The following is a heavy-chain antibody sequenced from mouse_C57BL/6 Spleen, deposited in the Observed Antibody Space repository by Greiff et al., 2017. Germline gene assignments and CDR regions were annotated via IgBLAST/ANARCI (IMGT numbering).Heavy chain of an antibody. J-gene: IGHJ2*01. CDR1: GYTFTEYT. Sequence: VQLQQSGAELVEPGASVKLSCKASGYTFTEYTIHWVKQRPGQGLEWIGWFYPGSGSITYNEKFKDKATLTADKSSSTAYMELRSLTSEDAAVFYCARWEITTVVAAYYFDYWGQGTTLTVSS. D-gene: IGHD1-1*01. V-gene: IGHV1-62-2*01. CDR2: FYPGSGSI. CDR3: ARWEITTVVAAYYFDY.